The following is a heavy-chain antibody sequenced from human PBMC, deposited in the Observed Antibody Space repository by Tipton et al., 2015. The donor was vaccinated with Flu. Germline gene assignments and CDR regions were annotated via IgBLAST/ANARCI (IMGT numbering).Heavy chain of an antibody. J-gene: IGHJ6*02. Sequence: QLVQSGAEVKKPGASVKVSCKALGYTFSSYHITWVRRAPGQGLEWMGWISADNGNTNYAQKLQGRVAMTMDTFTSTAYMELTDLKSDDTAVYYCAGGYVGDGLDVWGQGTTVTVSS. CDR3: AGGYVGDGLDV. D-gene: IGHD3-10*01. CDR2: ISADNGNT. CDR1: GYTFSSYH. V-gene: IGHV1-18*01.